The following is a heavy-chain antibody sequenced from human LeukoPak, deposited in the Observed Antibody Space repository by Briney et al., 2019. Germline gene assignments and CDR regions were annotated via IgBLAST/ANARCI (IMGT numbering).Heavy chain of an antibody. CDR1: GFTFSSFT. V-gene: IGHV3-48*02. J-gene: IGHJ4*02. CDR3: AREGLPSAHFDY. D-gene: IGHD2-21*01. CDR2: VSDTGDI. Sequence: GGSLRLSCAASGFTFSSFTMNWVRQAPGKGLEWVSTVSDTGDIHYSDSVKGRFTISRDNAKNSLYLQMNSLRDEDTAVYYCAREGLPSAHFDYWGQGTLVTVSS.